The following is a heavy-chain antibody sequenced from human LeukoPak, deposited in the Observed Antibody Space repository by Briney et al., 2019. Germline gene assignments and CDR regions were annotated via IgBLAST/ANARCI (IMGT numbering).Heavy chain of an antibody. V-gene: IGHV3-7*01. CDR2: IKQDGSEK. Sequence: GGSLRLSCAASGFTFSSYWMSWVRQAPGKGLEWVANIKQDGSEKYYVDSGKGRFTIARDNAKNSLYLQMNSLRAEDTAVYYCARGATMVPGVHTDYWGQGTLVTVSS. CDR1: GFTFSSYW. D-gene: IGHD3-10*01. J-gene: IGHJ4*02. CDR3: ARGATMVPGVHTDY.